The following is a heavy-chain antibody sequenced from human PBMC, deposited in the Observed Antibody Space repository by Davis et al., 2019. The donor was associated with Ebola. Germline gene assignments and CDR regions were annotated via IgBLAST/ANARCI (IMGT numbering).Heavy chain of an antibody. V-gene: IGHV2-70*11. Sequence: SGPTLVKPTQTLTLTCTFSGFSLSTSGMCVSWIRQPPGKALEWLARIDWDDDKYYSTSLKTRLTISKDTSKNQVVLTMTNMDPVDTATYYCARMKGDSSGYYLLDYWGQGTLVTVSS. J-gene: IGHJ4*02. CDR1: GFSLSTSGMC. CDR3: ARMKGDSSGYYLLDY. D-gene: IGHD3-22*01. CDR2: IDWDDDK.